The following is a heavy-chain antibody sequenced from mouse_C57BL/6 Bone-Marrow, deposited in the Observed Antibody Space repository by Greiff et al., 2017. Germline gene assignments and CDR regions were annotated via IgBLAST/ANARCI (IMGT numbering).Heavy chain of an antibody. CDR3: ARHDAGDYFDY. J-gene: IGHJ2*01. CDR2: ISSGGSYT. Sequence: EVMLVESGGDLVKPGGSLKLSCAASGFTFSSYGMSWVRQTPDKRLEWVATISSGGSYTYYPDSVKGRFTISRENAKNTLYLQMSSLKSEDTAMYYCARHDAGDYFDYGGQGTTLTVSS. CDR1: GFTFSSYG. V-gene: IGHV5-6*01.